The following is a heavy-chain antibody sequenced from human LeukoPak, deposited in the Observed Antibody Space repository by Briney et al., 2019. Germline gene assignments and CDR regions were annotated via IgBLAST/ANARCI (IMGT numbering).Heavy chain of an antibody. J-gene: IGHJ6*02. CDR3: AKESVVVVAATFSDYYYGMDV. Sequence: GGSLRLSCAASGFTFSSYSMNWVRQAPGKGLEWVSYISSSSSTIYYADSVKGRFTISRDNAKNSLYLQMNSLRAEDTALYYCAKESVVVVAATFSDYYYGMDVWGQGTTVTVSS. D-gene: IGHD2-15*01. V-gene: IGHV3-48*01. CDR1: GFTFSSYS. CDR2: ISSSSSTI.